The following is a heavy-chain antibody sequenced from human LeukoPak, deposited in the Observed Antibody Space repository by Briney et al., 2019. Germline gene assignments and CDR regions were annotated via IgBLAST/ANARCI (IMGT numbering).Heavy chain of an antibody. CDR2: ISGSGGST. J-gene: IGHJ4*02. Sequence: PGGSLRLSCAASGFTFSSYAMSWVRQAPGKGLEWVSAISGSGGSTYYADSVKGRFTISRDNSKNTPYLQMNSLRAEDTAVYYCANEYDYGDYFDYWGQGTLVTVSS. D-gene: IGHD4-17*01. V-gene: IGHV3-23*01. CDR1: GFTFSSYA. CDR3: ANEYDYGDYFDY.